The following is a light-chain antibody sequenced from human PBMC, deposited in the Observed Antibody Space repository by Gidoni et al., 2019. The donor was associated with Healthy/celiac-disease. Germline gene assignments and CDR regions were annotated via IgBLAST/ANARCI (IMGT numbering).Light chain of an antibody. Sequence: EIVLTQSPGTLSLSPGERATLSCRASQSVSSSYLAWYQQKPGQAPNLLIYGASSRATGIPDRFSGSGSGTDFTLTISRLEPEDFAVYYCQQYGSSLVTFGPGTKVDIK. J-gene: IGKJ3*01. CDR2: GAS. V-gene: IGKV3-20*01. CDR1: QSVSSSY. CDR3: QQYGSSLVT.